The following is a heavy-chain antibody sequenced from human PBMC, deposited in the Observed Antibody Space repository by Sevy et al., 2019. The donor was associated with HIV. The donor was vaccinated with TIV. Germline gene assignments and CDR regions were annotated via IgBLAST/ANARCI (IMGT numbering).Heavy chain of an antibody. CDR2: ISSSSSYT. V-gene: IGHV3-11*06. CDR3: SRATGRFDP. CDR1: RFTFSDYY. J-gene: IGHJ5*02. Sequence: GGSLRLSCAASRFTFSDYYMSWIRQAPGKGLEWVSYISSSSSYTNYSDSVKGRFTISRDNAENSLYLQMNSLRAEDTAVYYCSRATGRFDPWGHGTLVTVSS.